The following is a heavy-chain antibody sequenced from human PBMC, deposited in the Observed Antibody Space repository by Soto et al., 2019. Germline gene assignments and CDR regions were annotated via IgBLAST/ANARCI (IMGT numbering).Heavy chain of an antibody. V-gene: IGHV4-59*01. J-gene: IGHJ6*03. CDR3: AGTTVTTTFGYYYEYRDV. CDR2: IYYSGST. D-gene: IGHD4-17*01. CDR1: GGSISSYY. Sequence: PSETLSLTCTVSGGSISSYYWSWIRQPPGKGLEWIGYIYYSGSTNYNPSLKSRVTISVDTSKNQFSLKLSSVTAADTAVYYCAGTTVTTTFGYYYEYRDVWGKGTTVTVS.